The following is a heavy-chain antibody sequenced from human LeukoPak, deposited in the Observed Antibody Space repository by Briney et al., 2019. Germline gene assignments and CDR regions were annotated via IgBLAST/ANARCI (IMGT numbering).Heavy chain of an antibody. V-gene: IGHV1-69*06. CDR1: GDNFRSYA. Sequence: ASVKVSCKASGDNFRSYALTWVRQAPGQGLEWMAVTMPSIATVYYAQKFQGRVTITADKSTSTAYMELSSLRSEDTAVYYCARDPGYFGYYYFMDVWGKGSTVTVSS. CDR2: TMPSIATV. CDR3: ARDPGYFGYYYFMDV. D-gene: IGHD2/OR15-2a*01. J-gene: IGHJ6*03.